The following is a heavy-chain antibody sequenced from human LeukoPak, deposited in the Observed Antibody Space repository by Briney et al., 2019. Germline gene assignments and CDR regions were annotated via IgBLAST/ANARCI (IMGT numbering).Heavy chain of an antibody. D-gene: IGHD5/OR15-5a*01. V-gene: IGHV3-21*01. CDR3: ARDPPLVSGPVYYYYYMDV. J-gene: IGHJ6*03. CDR1: GFTFSDYN. Sequence: GSLRLSCAASGFTFSDYNMNWVRQAPGKGLEWVSSISRGSYYIYYTDSVKGRFTISRDNAKNSLYLQMNSLRAEDTAVYYCARDPPLVSGPVYYYYYMDVWGKGTTVTVSS. CDR2: ISRGSYYI.